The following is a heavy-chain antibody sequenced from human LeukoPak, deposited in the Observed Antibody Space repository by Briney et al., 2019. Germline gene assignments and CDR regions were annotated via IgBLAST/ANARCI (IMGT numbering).Heavy chain of an antibody. Sequence: GGSLRLSCAASGFTFSSYGMHWVRQAPGKGLEWVSFIRYDGSNEYYADSVKGRFTISRDNAKNSLYLQMNSLRAKDTAVYYCARAPGGLDYYYYMDVWGKGTTVTVSS. D-gene: IGHD1-14*01. V-gene: IGHV3-30*02. CDR2: IRYDGSNE. CDR3: ARAPGGLDYYYYMDV. J-gene: IGHJ6*03. CDR1: GFTFSSYG.